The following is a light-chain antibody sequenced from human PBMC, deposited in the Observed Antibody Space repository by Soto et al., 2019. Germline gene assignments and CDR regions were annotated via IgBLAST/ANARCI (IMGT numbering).Light chain of an antibody. J-gene: IGLJ1*01. Sequence: QAVVTQEPSLTVSPGGTVTLTCASSTGAVTTGHWPHWFQQKPGQTPRTLIYDTNNRHSWTPARFSGSLLGGKAALTLSDAQPEDEADYYCLLIYENVGEVFVAGTKVTVL. CDR3: LLIYENVGEV. CDR2: DTN. V-gene: IGLV7-46*01. CDR1: TGAVTTGHW.